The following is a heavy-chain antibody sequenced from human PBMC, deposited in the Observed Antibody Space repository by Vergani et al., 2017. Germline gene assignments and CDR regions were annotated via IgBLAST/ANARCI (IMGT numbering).Heavy chain of an antibody. J-gene: IGHJ6*02. CDR2: NIPIFGTA. D-gene: IGHD2-21*02. CDR1: EGTFSSYA. CDR3: ATSRVTRPLYYYYGMDV. V-gene: IGHV1-69*12. Sequence: QVQLMQSAAEVKKPGSSVKFSSKSSEGTFSSYAISWVRQAPGQGLEWMGGNIPIFGTANYAQKFQGRVTITADESTSTAYMELSSLRSEDTAVYYCATSRVTRPLYYYYGMDVWGQGTTVTVSS.